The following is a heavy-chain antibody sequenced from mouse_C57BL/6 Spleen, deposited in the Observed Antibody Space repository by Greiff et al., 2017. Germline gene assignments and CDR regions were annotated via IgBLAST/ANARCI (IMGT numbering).Heavy chain of an antibody. CDR2: INPGSGGT. J-gene: IGHJ3*01. CDR3: ARSGQLRPFAY. D-gene: IGHD3-2*02. V-gene: IGHV1-54*01. Sequence: VQLQESGAELVRPGPSVKVSCKASGYAFTNYLIEWVKQRPGQGLEWIGVINPGSGGTNYNEKFKGKATLTADKSSSTAYMQLSSLTSEDSAVYFCARSGQLRPFAYWGQGTLVTVSA. CDR1: GYAFTNYL.